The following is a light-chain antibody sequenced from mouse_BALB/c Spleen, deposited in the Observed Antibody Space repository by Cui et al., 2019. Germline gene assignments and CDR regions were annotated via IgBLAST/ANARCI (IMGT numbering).Light chain of an antibody. J-gene: IGKJ4*01. CDR3: MQHLEYPFT. Sequence: EIVMTKAPPSLHLPPVESDSISCSASMRLLHSNGTASLYWFLQTPGQSPQLLIYRMANLASGVPDRFSGSGSGTAFTLRISRVEAEDVGVYYCMQHLEYPFTFGSGTKLEIK. CDR2: RMA. V-gene: IGKV2-137*01. CDR1: MRLLHSNGTAS.